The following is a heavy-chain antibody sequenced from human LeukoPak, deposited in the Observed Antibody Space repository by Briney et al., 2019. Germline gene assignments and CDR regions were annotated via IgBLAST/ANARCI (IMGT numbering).Heavy chain of an antibody. D-gene: IGHD3-22*01. CDR1: GYTFTNYG. V-gene: IGHV1-18*01. Sequence: ASVKVSCKASGYTFTNYGITWVRQAPGQGLEWMGWISGYNGRTNYAQKVQGRVTMTTDTSTSTAYMELRSLRSDDTAVYYCAGDAYYYDDGLASNFDYWGQGALVTVSS. CDR2: ISGYNGRT. J-gene: IGHJ4*02. CDR3: AGDAYYYDDGLASNFDY.